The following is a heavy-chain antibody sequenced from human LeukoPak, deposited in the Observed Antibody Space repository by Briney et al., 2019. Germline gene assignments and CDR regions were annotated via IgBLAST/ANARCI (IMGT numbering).Heavy chain of an antibody. D-gene: IGHD3-16*01. V-gene: IGHV4-34*01. J-gene: IGHJ4*02. CDR1: DASLTGYY. CDR3: ARGWAYFHY. Sequence: SETLSLTCAVYDASLTGYYWSWIRQPPGKGLEWIGEINHSGNTNYNPSLKSRVTISVDTSKNQFSLKLSSVTAADTAVYYCARGWAYFHYSGQGTLVTVSS. CDR2: INHSGNT.